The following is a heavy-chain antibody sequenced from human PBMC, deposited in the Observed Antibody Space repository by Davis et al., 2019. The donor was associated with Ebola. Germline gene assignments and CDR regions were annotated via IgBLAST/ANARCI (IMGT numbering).Heavy chain of an antibody. CDR3: ARGWVLQGFDY. CDR2: IYYSGST. D-gene: IGHD3-10*01. J-gene: IGHJ4*02. CDR1: GGSISSYY. Sequence: PSETLSLTCTVSGGSISSYYWSWIRQPPGKGLEWIGYIYYSGSTNYNPSLKSRVTISVDTSKNQFSLKLSSVTAADTAVYYCARGWVLQGFDYWGQGTLVTVSS. V-gene: IGHV4-59*01.